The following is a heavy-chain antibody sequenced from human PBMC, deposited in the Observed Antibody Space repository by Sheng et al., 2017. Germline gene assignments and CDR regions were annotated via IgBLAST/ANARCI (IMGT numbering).Heavy chain of an antibody. Sequence: EVQLVESGGGLVKPGGSLRLSCAASGFTFNIAWMTWVRQAPGKGLEWVGRIKSKTDGGTTDYAAPVKGRFTISRDDSKNTLFLQMKSLKTEDTGVYYCTRNGYMSSGYYYRDYWGQGTLVTVSS. D-gene: IGHD3-22*01. CDR1: GFTFNIAW. CDR2: IKSKTDGGTT. V-gene: IGHV3-15*01. CDR3: TRNGYMSSGYYYRDY. J-gene: IGHJ4*02.